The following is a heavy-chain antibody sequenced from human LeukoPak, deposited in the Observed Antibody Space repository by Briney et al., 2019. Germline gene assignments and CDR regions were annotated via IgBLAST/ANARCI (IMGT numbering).Heavy chain of an antibody. CDR2: ISGSGGST. CDR1: GFTFSSYA. V-gene: IGHV3-23*01. CDR3: AKAGIVVVPAATLGYFDL. D-gene: IGHD2-2*01. J-gene: IGHJ2*01. Sequence: GGSLRLSCAASGFTFSSYAMSWVRQAPGKGLELVSAISGSGGSTYYADFVKGRFTISRDNSKNTLYLQMNSLRAEDTAVYYCAKAGIVVVPAATLGYFDLWGRGTLVTVSS.